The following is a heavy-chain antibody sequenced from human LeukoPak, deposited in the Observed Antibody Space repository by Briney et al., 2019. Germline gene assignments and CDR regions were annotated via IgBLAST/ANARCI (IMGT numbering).Heavy chain of an antibody. J-gene: IGHJ4*02. CDR1: GDSISNSGYY. CDR2: INHSGTT. Sequence: SSETLSLTCTVSGDSISNSGYYWDWIRQSPGKGLEWIGSINHSGTTYYEPSLKSRVTISVDASKNQFSLKLSSVTAADTTIYYCARKKLVARGYFDFWGRGIPATVSS. V-gene: IGHV4-39*01. CDR3: ARKKLVARGYFDF. D-gene: IGHD6-13*01.